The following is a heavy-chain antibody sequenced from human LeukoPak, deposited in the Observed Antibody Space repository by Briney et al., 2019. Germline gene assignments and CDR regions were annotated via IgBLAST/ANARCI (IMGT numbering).Heavy chain of an antibody. J-gene: IGHJ4*02. CDR1: GFTFSPNR. V-gene: IGHV3-48*04. D-gene: IGHD6-13*01. CDR2: FSCTGGTI. CDR3: AREPSYSSSWGSTDDY. Sequence: PGGALRLSCAASGFTFSPNRMSWVRQAPGKGLEWVSYFSCTGGTIYYPDSMKGRFTRSRDNDKNSLYLQMNSLRAEDTAVCDCAREPSYSSSWGSTDDYWGQGTLVTVPS.